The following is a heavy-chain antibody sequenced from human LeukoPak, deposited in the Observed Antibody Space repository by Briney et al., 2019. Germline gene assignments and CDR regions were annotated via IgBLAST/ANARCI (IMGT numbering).Heavy chain of an antibody. J-gene: IGHJ6*03. CDR2: INHSGST. Sequence: SETLSLTCAVYGGSFSGYYWSWIRQPPGKGLEWIGEINHSGSTNYNPSLKSRVTISVDTSKNQFSLKLSSVTAADTAVYYCAGVAGGWLQFYYYYYYMDVWGKGTTVTVSS. V-gene: IGHV4-34*01. D-gene: IGHD5-24*01. CDR3: AGVAGGWLQFYYYYYYMDV. CDR1: GGSFSGYY.